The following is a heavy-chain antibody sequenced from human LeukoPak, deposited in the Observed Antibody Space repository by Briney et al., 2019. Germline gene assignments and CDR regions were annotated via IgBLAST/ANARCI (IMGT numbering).Heavy chain of an antibody. CDR2: ISGSGGST. V-gene: IGHV3-23*01. CDR1: GFTFSSYA. CDR3: AKDPYYDFWRGSLYYYYGMDV. D-gene: IGHD3-3*01. Sequence: GGPLRLSCAASGFTFSSYAMSWVRQAPGKGLEWVSAISGSGGSTYYADSVKGRFTISRDNSKNTLYLQMNSLRAEDTAVYYCAKDPYYDFWRGSLYYYYGMDVWGQGTTVTVSS. J-gene: IGHJ6*02.